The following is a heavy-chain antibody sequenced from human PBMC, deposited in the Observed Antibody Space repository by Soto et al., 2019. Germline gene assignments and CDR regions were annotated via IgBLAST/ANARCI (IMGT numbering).Heavy chain of an antibody. D-gene: IGHD2-15*01. J-gene: IGHJ6*02. CDR3: ARGGVAPDRLYYGMDV. CDR2: ISSSGSTI. CDR1: GFTFSSYE. Sequence: VGSLRLSCAASGFTFSSYEMNWVRQAPGKGLEWVSYISSSGSTIYYADSVKGRFTMSRDNAKNSLYLQMKSLRAEDTAVYYCARGGVAPDRLYYGMDVWGQGTTVTVSS. V-gene: IGHV3-48*03.